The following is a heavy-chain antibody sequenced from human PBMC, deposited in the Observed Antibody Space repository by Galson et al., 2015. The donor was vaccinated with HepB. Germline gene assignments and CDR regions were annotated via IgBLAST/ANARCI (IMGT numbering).Heavy chain of an antibody. Sequence: SVKVSCKASGYTFTSYGMHWVRQAPGQRLEWMGWISVGNGYTKYSQKFQGRVTITRDTSASTAHMELRSLRSEDTAVYYCARVPGYYYDTSGHFDYWGQGTLVTVSS. CDR1: GYTFTSYG. CDR3: ARVPGYYYDTSGHFDY. J-gene: IGHJ4*02. V-gene: IGHV1-3*01. D-gene: IGHD3-22*01. CDR2: ISVGNGYT.